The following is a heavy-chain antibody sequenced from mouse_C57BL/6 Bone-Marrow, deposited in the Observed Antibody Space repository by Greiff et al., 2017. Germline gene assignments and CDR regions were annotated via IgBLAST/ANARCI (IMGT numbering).Heavy chain of an antibody. V-gene: IGHV8-11*01. CDR1: GFSLSTSGMG. CDR2: IWWNDNK. J-gene: IGHJ2*01. D-gene: IGHD2-2*01. Sequence: QVTLKVSGPGILQPSQTLSLTCSFPGFSLSTSGMGVGWIHQPSGNGLEWLEHIWWNDNKYYNTALKSRLTISKDTSNNQVFLKIDSVDTTGTATNYCDRIFSMVKRENYFDYWGQGTTLSV. CDR3: DRIFSMVKRENYFDY.